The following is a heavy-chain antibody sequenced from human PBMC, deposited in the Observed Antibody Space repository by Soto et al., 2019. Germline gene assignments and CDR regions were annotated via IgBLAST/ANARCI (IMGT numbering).Heavy chain of an antibody. CDR1: GFTFSSYW. Sequence: PGGSLRLSCAASGFTFSSYWMSWVRQAPGKGLEWVSRASPDGSSTSYADSVKGRFTISRDNAKNMLYMEMNSLRAEDTAVYYCASHGSGDYFWFDPWGQGTLVTVSS. CDR2: ASPDGSST. J-gene: IGHJ5*02. CDR3: ASHGSGDYFWFDP. D-gene: IGHD4-17*01. V-gene: IGHV3-74*01.